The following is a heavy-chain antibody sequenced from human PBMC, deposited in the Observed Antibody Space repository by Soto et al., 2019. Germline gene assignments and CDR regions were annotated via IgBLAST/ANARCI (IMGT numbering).Heavy chain of an antibody. CDR3: ASRIALASRGGYYYLMDF. Sequence: GESLKISCKGSGYSFTSYWISWVRQMPGKGLEWMGRIDPSDSYTNYSPSFQGHVTISADKSISTAYLQWSSLKASDTAMYYCASRIALASRGGYYYLMDFCGQGTTVTVSS. CDR2: IDPSDSYT. CDR1: GYSFTSYW. J-gene: IGHJ6*02. V-gene: IGHV5-10-1*01. D-gene: IGHD6-19*01.